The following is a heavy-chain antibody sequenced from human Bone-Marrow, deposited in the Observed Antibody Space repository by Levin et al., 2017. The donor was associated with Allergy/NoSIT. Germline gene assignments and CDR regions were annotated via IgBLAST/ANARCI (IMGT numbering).Heavy chain of an antibody. CDR1: GFTFDDYG. D-gene: IGHD1-26*01. CDR2: ISWNGGST. Sequence: GGSLRLSCAASGFTFDDYGMSWVRQPPGKGLEWVSGISWNGGSTGYADSVKGRFTVSRDNAKSSLYLQMSSLRAEDTALYYCARRHGRNSGSFESWGQGTLVTVSS. CDR3: ARRHGRNSGSFES. V-gene: IGHV3-20*04. J-gene: IGHJ4*02.